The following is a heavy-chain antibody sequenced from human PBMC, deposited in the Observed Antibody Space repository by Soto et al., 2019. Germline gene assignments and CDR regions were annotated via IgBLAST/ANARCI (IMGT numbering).Heavy chain of an antibody. J-gene: IGHJ6*02. CDR2: ISYDGSNK. D-gene: IGHD3-3*01. Sequence: GGSLRLSCAASGFTFSSYGMHWVRQAPGKGLEWVAVISYDGSNKYYADSVKGRFTISRDNSKNTLYLQMNSLRAEDTAVYYCAKDYDFWSGLASAAYYHYSNGMDVWCPGTTVTVS. CDR3: AKDYDFWSGLASAAYYHYSNGMDV. CDR1: GFTFSSYG. V-gene: IGHV3-30*18.